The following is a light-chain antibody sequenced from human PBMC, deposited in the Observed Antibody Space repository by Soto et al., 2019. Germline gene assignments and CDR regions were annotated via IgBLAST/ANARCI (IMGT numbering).Light chain of an antibody. CDR1: QSISSY. Sequence: DIQMTQSPSSLSASVRDRVTITCRASQSISSYLNWYQQKPGKAPKLLIYAASSLQSGVPSRFSGSGSGTDFTLTISSLQPEDFATYYCQQSYSTASTFGQGTRLEIK. CDR2: AAS. J-gene: IGKJ5*01. CDR3: QQSYSTAST. V-gene: IGKV1-39*01.